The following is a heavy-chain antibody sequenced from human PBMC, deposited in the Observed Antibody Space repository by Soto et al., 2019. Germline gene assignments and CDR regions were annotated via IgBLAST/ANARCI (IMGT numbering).Heavy chain of an antibody. V-gene: IGHV3-23*01. Sequence: GGSLRLSCATSGFTFSSSAMSWVRQAPGKGLEWVAAISASGGSTYYPDSVKGRFTFSRDNSKNTRNLHMNSVRAEDRAIYYGGKGRYSSNWYYFDSWGQGTLVTVSS. CDR3: GKGRYSSNWYYFDS. D-gene: IGHD6-13*01. CDR2: ISASGGST. CDR1: GFTFSSSA. J-gene: IGHJ4*02.